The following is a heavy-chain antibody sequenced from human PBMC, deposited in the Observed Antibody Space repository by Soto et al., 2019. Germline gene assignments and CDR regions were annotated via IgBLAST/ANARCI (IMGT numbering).Heavy chain of an antibody. Sequence: QVQLVQSGAEVQKPGSSVKVSCKASGGTFSSYAISWVRQAPGQGLEWMGGIIPIFGTANYAQKFQGRVTITADESTITAYMELSSLRSEDTAVYYCALRKEYYDILLFDYCGQGPLVTVSS. D-gene: IGHD3-9*01. CDR1: GGTFSSYA. V-gene: IGHV1-69*01. J-gene: IGHJ4*02. CDR3: ALRKEYYDILLFDY. CDR2: IIPIFGTA.